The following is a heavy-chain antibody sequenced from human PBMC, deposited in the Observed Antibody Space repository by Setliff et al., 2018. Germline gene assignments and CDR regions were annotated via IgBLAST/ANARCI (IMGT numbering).Heavy chain of an antibody. CDR3: ARQGCSSTSCHSIDY. CDR1: GYTFNNYG. CDR2: MSV. D-gene: IGHD2-2*01. J-gene: IGHJ4*02. V-gene: IGHV5-51*01. Sequence: SCKASGYTFNNYGINWVRQAPGQGFERMGWMSVYSPPFQGQVTISADKAINTAYLQWNSLQASGTAMYYCARQGCSSTSCHSIDYWGQGTLVTVSS.